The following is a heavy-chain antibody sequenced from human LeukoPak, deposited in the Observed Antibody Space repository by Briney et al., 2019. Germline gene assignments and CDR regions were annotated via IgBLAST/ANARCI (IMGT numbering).Heavy chain of an antibody. D-gene: IGHD3-22*01. CDR2: ISGNGGTT. Sequence: GGSLRLSYAASGFTFSCYARTWVRQAPGRGLVWVSAISGNGGTTYYADSVKGRFTISRDNSKNTLYLQMNSLRAEDTAVYYCARTASSAYFYFDYWGQGTLVTVSS. CDR1: GFTFSCYA. J-gene: IGHJ4*02. V-gene: IGHV3-23*01. CDR3: ARTASSAYFYFDY.